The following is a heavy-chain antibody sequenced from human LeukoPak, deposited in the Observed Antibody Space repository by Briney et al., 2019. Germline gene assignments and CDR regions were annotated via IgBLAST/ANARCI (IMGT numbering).Heavy chain of an antibody. D-gene: IGHD4-11*01. V-gene: IGHV3-48*03. CDR3: AKYATVTTLGEFDY. CDR1: GFTFSTYE. Sequence: PGGSLRLACAASGFTFSTYEMNWVRQAPGKGLEWVSYISSGGGTIYYADSVKGRFTISRDNAKNTLYLQMNSLRAEDTAVYYCAKYATVTTLGEFDYWGQGTLVTVSS. CDR2: ISSGGGTI. J-gene: IGHJ4*02.